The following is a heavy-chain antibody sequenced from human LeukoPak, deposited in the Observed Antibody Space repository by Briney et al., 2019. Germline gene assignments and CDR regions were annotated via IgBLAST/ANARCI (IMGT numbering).Heavy chain of an antibody. J-gene: IGHJ4*02. Sequence: GGSLRLSCAASGFTFSSYAMSWVRQAPGKGLEWVSAISGSGGSTYYVDSVKGRFTISRDNSKNTLYLQMNSLRAEDTAVYYCAKVRAVAGDFDYWGQGTLVTVSS. CDR1: GFTFSSYA. CDR2: ISGSGGST. V-gene: IGHV3-23*01. D-gene: IGHD6-19*01. CDR3: AKVRAVAGDFDY.